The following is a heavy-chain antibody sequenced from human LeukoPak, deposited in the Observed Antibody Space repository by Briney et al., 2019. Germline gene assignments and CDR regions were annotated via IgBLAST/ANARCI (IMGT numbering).Heavy chain of an antibody. V-gene: IGHV1-69*04. CDR3: ARGRGRCSYGGPDSLGFDY. J-gene: IGHJ4*02. CDR1: GGTFSSYA. Sequence: ASVKVSCKASGGTFSSYAISWVRQAPGQGLEWMGRIIPILGIANYAQKFQGRVTITADKSTSTAYMELSSLRSEDMAVYYCARGRGRCSYGGPDSLGFDYWGQGTLVTVSS. CDR2: IIPILGIA. D-gene: IGHD5-18*01.